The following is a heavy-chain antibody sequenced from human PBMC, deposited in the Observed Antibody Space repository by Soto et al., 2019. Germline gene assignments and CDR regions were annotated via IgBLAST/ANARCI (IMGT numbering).Heavy chain of an antibody. Sequence: QVQLVESGGGVVQPGRSLRLSCAASGFTFSSYGMHWVRQAPGKGLEWVAVIWYDGSNKYYADSVKGRFTISRDNSKNPLYLQMNSLRSEDKAVCCCVEDTDMAKLDYWGQGPLVTVSS. J-gene: IGHJ4*02. CDR3: VEDTDMAKLDY. CDR1: GFTFSSYG. CDR2: IWYDGSNK. V-gene: IGHV3-33*06. D-gene: IGHD5-18*01.